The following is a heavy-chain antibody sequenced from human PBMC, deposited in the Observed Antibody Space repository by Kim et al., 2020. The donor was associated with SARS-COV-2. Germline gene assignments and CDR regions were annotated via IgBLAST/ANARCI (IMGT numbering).Heavy chain of an antibody. CDR1: GFTFSDYY. D-gene: IGHD4-17*01. CDR3: ARGGSAYGDYVSVAYFQH. CDR2: ISSSGSTI. V-gene: IGHV3-11*01. Sequence: GGSLRLSCAASGFTFSDYYMSWIRQAPGKGLEWVSYISSSGSTIYYADSVKGRFTISRDNAKNSLYLQMNSLRAEDTAVYYCARGGSAYGDYVSVAYFQHWGQGTLVTVSS. J-gene: IGHJ1*01.